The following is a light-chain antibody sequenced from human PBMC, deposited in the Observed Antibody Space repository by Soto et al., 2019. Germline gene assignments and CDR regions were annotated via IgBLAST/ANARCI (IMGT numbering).Light chain of an antibody. J-gene: IGLJ2*01. CDR2: GNR. Sequence: QSVLTQPPSVSGAPGQRVTLSCTGNSSNLGAGYDVHWYQQLPGAAPKLVIFGNRNRPSGVPERFSGSKSGTSASLAITGLQAEDEADYYCNSYTNSNTVVFGGGTKLTVL. V-gene: IGLV1-40*01. CDR1: SSNLGAGYD. CDR3: NSYTNSNTVV.